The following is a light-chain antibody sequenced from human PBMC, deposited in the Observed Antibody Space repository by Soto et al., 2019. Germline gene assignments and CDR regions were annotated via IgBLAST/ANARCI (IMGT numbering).Light chain of an antibody. J-gene: IGLJ3*02. CDR3: SSYAGSNSWV. V-gene: IGLV2-8*01. CDR1: SSDVGGYNY. CDR2: EVS. Sequence: QSVLTQPPSASGSPGQSVTISCTGTSSDVGGYNYVSWYQQHPGKAHKLMIYEVSKRPSGVPDRFSGSKSGNTASLTVSGLQAEDEADYYCSSYAGSNSWVFGGGTKLTVL.